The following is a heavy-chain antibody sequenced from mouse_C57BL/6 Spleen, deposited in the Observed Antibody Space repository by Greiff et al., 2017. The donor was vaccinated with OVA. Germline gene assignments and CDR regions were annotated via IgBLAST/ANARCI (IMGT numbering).Heavy chain of an antibody. CDR2: IWGGGST. D-gene: IGHD1-1*01. J-gene: IGHJ4*01. V-gene: IGHV2-9*01. Sequence: VKLMESGPGLVAPSQSLSISCTVSGFSLTSYGVDWVRQPPGQGLEWLGVIWGGGSTNYNSALNSSKSITKNNTTSQVFLKMTSLPTDDTAMYYCAKRGYYGVGDYAMDYWGQGTSVTVSS. CDR1: GFSLTSYG. CDR3: AKRGYYGVGDYAMDY.